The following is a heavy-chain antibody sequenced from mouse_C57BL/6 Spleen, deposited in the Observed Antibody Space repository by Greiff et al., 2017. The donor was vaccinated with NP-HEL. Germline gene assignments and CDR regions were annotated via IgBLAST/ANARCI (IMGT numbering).Heavy chain of an antibody. J-gene: IGHJ1*03. CDR2: INPSSGYT. CDR1: GYTFTSYW. D-gene: IGHD1-1*01. Sequence: VQLQQSGAELAKPGASVKLSCKASGYTFTSYWMHWVKQRPGQGLEWIGYINPSSGYTKYNQKFKDKATLTADKSSSTAYMQLSSLTYEDSAVYYCARRGFITTVVATDWYVDVWGTGTTVTVSS. CDR3: ARRGFITTVVATDWYVDV. V-gene: IGHV1-7*01.